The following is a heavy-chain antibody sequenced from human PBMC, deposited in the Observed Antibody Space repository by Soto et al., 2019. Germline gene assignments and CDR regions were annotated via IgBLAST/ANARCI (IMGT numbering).Heavy chain of an antibody. Sequence: QVQLQESGPGLVKPSETLSLTCTVSGGSISSYYWSWIRQPPGKGLEWIGYIYYSGSTNYNPSLKRRVTISVDTSKNQFSLKLSSVTAADTAVYYCATIAVAGTGYWGQGTLVTVSS. CDR3: ATIAVAGTGY. CDR1: GGSISSYY. D-gene: IGHD6-19*01. V-gene: IGHV4-59*08. J-gene: IGHJ4*02. CDR2: IYYSGST.